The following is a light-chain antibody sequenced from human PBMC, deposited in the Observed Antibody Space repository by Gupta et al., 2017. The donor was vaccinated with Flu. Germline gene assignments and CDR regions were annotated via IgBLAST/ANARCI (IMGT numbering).Light chain of an antibody. J-gene: IGLJ3*02. Sequence: SALHQPASVSGSPGQSTTISCLGSSSDVGGYNYVSWYQQHPGKAPKLMIYEVSNRPSGVSNRFSGSKSGNTTSLTISGLQAEDEADYYCSSYTSSSTLVFGGGTKLTVL. V-gene: IGLV2-14*01. CDR2: EVS. CDR3: SSYTSSSTLV. CDR1: SSDVGGYNY.